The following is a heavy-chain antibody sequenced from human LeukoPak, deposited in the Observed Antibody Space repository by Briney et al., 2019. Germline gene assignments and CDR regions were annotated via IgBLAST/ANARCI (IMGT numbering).Heavy chain of an antibody. V-gene: IGHV4-59*01. CDR2: IYYSGST. CDR3: ARVDSSSWYRNAFDI. D-gene: IGHD6-13*01. Sequence: SETLSLTCTVSGGSISSYYWSWIRQPAGKGLEWIGYIYYSGSTNYNPSLKSRVTISVDTSKNQFSLKLSSVTAADTAVYYCARVDSSSWYRNAFDIWGQGTMVTVSS. J-gene: IGHJ3*02. CDR1: GGSISSYY.